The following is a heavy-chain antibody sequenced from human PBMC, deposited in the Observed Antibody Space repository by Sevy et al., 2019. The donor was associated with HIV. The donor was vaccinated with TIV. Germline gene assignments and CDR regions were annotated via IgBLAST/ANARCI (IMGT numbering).Heavy chain of an antibody. CDR3: ARFRTLEKQLGHYYYYGMDV. CDR1: GGSFSGYY. CDR2: INHSGST. Sequence: SESLSLTCAVYGGSFSGYYWSWIRQPPGKGLEWIGEINHSGSTNYNPSLKSRVTISVDTSKNQFSLKLSSVTAADTAVYYCARFRTLEKQLGHYYYYGMDVWGQGTTVTVSS. D-gene: IGHD6-6*01. V-gene: IGHV4-34*01. J-gene: IGHJ6*02.